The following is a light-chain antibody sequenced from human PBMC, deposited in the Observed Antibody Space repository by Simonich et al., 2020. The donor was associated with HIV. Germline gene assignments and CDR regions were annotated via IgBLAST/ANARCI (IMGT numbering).Light chain of an antibody. V-gene: IGLV2-14*03. Sequence: QSALTQPRSVSGSPGQSVTISCTGTSSDVGGYNYVSWYQQHPGKAPKLMIYDVIKRPAGVSNRFSGSKSGNTASLTISGLQAEDEADYYCSSYISSSTVFGGGTKLTVL. CDR1: SSDVGGYNY. CDR3: SSYISSSTV. J-gene: IGLJ2*01. CDR2: DVI.